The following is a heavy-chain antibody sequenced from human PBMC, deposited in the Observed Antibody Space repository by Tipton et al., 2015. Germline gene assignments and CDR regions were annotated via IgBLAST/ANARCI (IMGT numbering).Heavy chain of an antibody. Sequence: SLRLSCAASGFTFSSQRMNWVRQAPGMGLEWVSSISSSSNYIDYADSLKGRSTISRDNAKNSLYLQMDSLRAEDSGVYYCARGGYCSGAGCYSGDYYYAMDLWGQGTTVTVSS. D-gene: IGHD2-15*01. V-gene: IGHV3-21*01. J-gene: IGHJ6*02. CDR3: ARGGYCSGAGCYSGDYYYAMDL. CDR1: GFTFSSQR. CDR2: ISSSSNYI.